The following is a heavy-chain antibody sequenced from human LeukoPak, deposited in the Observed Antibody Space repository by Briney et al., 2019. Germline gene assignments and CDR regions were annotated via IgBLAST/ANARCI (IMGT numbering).Heavy chain of an antibody. J-gene: IGHJ4*02. CDR1: GYTFTAYG. CDR2: ISTYNGNT. Sequence: ASVKVSCRSSGYTFTAYGITWVRQAPGQGLEWMGWISTYNGNTNYAQKLQGRVTMTTDTSTSTAYMELRSLRSDDTAMYYCARDRMDTGTYLDYWGQGTLVTVSS. V-gene: IGHV1-18*01. CDR3: ARDRMDTGTYLDY. D-gene: IGHD5-18*01.